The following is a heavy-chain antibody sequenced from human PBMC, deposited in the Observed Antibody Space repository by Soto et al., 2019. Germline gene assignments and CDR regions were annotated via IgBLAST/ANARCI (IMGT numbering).Heavy chain of an antibody. J-gene: IGHJ6*02. Sequence: GGSLRLSCEASGFTFSSYGMHWVRQAPGKGLEWVAVISYDGINKYYADSVKGRFTISRDNSKNTLYLQIISLRAEDTAVYYCAKDVLRFLEWLAFYGMDVWGQGTTVTVSS. D-gene: IGHD3-3*01. V-gene: IGHV3-30*18. CDR3: AKDVLRFLEWLAFYGMDV. CDR2: ISYDGINK. CDR1: GFTFSSYG.